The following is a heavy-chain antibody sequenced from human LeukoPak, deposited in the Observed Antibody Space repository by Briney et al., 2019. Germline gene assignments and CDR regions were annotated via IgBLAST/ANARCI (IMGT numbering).Heavy chain of an antibody. J-gene: IGHJ3*02. D-gene: IGHD3-9*01. CDR3: ATSYDILTGYPWAFDI. CDR1: GYTFTSYG. V-gene: IGHV1-18*01. CDR2: ISAYNGNT. Sequence: GASVKVSCKASGYTFTSYGISWVRQAPGQGLEWMGWISAYNGNTNYAQKLQGRVTMTTDTSTSTAYMELRSLRSDDTAVYYCATSYDILTGYPWAFDIWGQGTMVTVSS.